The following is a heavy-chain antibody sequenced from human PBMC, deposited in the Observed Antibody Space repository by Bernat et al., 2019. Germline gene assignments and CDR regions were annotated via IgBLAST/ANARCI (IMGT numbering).Heavy chain of an antibody. J-gene: IGHJ4*02. D-gene: IGHD2-2*01. CDR2: IWYDGSNK. CDR1: GFTFSSYG. Sequence: QVQLVESGGGVVQPGRSLRLSCAASGFTFSSYGMHWVRQAPGKGLEWVAVIWYDGSNKYYADSVKGRFSISRDNSKNTLYLQMNSLRAEDTAVYYCARDRVGPSDYWGQGTLVTVSS. V-gene: IGHV3-33*01. CDR3: ARDRVGPSDY.